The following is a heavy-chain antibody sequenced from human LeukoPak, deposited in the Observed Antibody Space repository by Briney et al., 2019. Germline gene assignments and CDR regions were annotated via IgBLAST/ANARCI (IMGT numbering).Heavy chain of an antibody. CDR2: IYPGDSNT. CDR3: AKPTMIRGTLGGFDY. J-gene: IGHJ4*02. CDR1: GYSFASYW. Sequence: GEYLKISCTGSGYSFASYWIGWVRQMPGKGLEWMGIIYPGDSNTKYSPSFQGQVTISADKSISTAYLQWSSLKASDTAMYYCAKPTMIRGTLGGFDYWGQGALVTASS. D-gene: IGHD3-10*01. V-gene: IGHV5-51*01.